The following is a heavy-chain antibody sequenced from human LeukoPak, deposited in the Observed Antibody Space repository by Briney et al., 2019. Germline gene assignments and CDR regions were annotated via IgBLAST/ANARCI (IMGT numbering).Heavy chain of an antibody. D-gene: IGHD4-17*01. V-gene: IGHV3-30*18. CDR3: AKDHYGDYTYYFDY. CDR1: GFTFSSYG. Sequence: GGSLRLSCAASGFTFSSYGMHWVRQAPGKGLEWVAVISYDGSNKYYADSVKGRFTISRDNSKNTLYLQMNSLRAEDTAVYYCAKDHYGDYTYYFDYWGQGTLVTVSS. J-gene: IGHJ4*02. CDR2: ISYDGSNK.